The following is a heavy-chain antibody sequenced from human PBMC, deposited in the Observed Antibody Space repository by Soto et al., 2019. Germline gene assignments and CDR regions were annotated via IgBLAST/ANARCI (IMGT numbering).Heavy chain of an antibody. CDR2: ITSSSSYK. CDR3: AREKCSSTSCNHGMDV. Sequence: PGGSLRLSCVASAFTFNNFPMHWVRQAPGEGLQWLASITSSSSYKYYADSVKGRFTISRDNAKNSLFLELTGLRAEDTAVYYYAREKCSSTSCNHGMDVWGLGTTVT. V-gene: IGHV3-21*01. D-gene: IGHD2-2*01. J-gene: IGHJ6*02. CDR1: AFTFNNFP.